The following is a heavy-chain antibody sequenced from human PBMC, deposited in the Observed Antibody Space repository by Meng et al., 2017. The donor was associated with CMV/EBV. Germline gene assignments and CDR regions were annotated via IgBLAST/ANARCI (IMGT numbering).Heavy chain of an antibody. V-gene: IGHV3-20*04. Sequence: GGSLRLSCAASGFTFSSYWMHWVRQAPGKGLEWVSAINWNGDTTGYADSVKGRFTISRDNAKNSLYLQMNSLRDEDTALYYCARVPYQLLPTYYDYGMDVWGQGTTVTVSS. CDR3: ARVPYQLLPTYYDYGMDV. CDR1: GFTFSSYW. D-gene: IGHD2-15*01. J-gene: IGHJ6*02. CDR2: INWNGDTT.